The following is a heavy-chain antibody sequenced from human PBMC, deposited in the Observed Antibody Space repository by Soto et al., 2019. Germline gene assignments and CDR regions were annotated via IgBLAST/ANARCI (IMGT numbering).Heavy chain of an antibody. J-gene: IGHJ1*01. CDR2: IIPIFGTA. CDR1: GGTFSSYA. CDR3: ASGDYGGIRKFQH. D-gene: IGHD4-17*01. V-gene: IGHV1-69*13. Sequence: ASVKVSCKASGGTFSSYAISWVRQAPGQGLEWMGGIIPIFGTANYAQKFQGRVTITADESTSTAYMELSSLRSEDTAVYYCASGDYGGIRKFQHWGQGTLVTVSA.